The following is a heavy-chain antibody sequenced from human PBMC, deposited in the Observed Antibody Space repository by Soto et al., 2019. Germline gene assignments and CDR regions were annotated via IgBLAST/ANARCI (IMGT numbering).Heavy chain of an antibody. Sequence: LRLSCAASGFTFSSYAMSWVRQAPGKGLEWVSAISGSGGSTYYADSVKGRFTISRDNSKNTLYLQMNSLRAEDTAVYYCASPTYCGGDCYSDYYSYSGMDVWGQGTTVTVS. CDR3: ASPTYCGGDCYSDYYSYSGMDV. D-gene: IGHD2-21*02. CDR1: GFTFSSYA. V-gene: IGHV3-23*01. J-gene: IGHJ6*02. CDR2: ISGSGGST.